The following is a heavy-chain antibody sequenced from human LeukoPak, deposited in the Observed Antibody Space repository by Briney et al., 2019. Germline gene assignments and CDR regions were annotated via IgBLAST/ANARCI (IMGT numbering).Heavy chain of an antibody. CDR2: IYYSGST. CDR1: GGSISSYY. Sequence: SETLSLTCTVSGGSISSYYWSWIRQPPGKGLEWIGYIYYSGSTYYNPSLKSRVTISVDTSKNQFSLKLSSVTAADTAVYYCASADGSLYYYYMDVWGKGTTVTVSS. CDR3: ASADGSLYYYYMDV. V-gene: IGHV4-59*12. J-gene: IGHJ6*03.